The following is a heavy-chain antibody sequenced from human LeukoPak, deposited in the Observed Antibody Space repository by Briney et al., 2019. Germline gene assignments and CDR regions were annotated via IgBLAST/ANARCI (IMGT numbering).Heavy chain of an antibody. J-gene: IGHJ4*02. CDR2: ISAYDGNT. CDR3: ARDGRFAAYEPDY. V-gene: IGHV1-18*01. D-gene: IGHD1-26*01. CDR1: GLTFSNYG. Sequence: GASVKVSCKASGLTFSNYGITWVRQAPGQGLEWVGWISAYDGNTNYAQKFQGRVTMTTDTSTSTAHMELRSLRYDDTAVYYCARDGRFAAYEPDYWGQGTLVTDSS.